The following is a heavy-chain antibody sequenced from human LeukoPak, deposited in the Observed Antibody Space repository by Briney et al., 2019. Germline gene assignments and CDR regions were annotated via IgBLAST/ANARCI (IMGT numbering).Heavy chain of an antibody. CDR3: ARAGTCSSTSCDGGIEY. CDR1: GFAFSSYN. CDR2: ISTTSTYI. J-gene: IGHJ4*02. Sequence: GGSLRLSCAASGFAFSSYNMKWVRQAPGKGLEGVSFISTTSTYIYYADSVKGRFTVSRDNSKNLLYLQMDSLRVEGTAVYYCARAGTCSSTSCDGGIEYWGQGTLVTVSS. V-gene: IGHV3-21*06. D-gene: IGHD2-2*01.